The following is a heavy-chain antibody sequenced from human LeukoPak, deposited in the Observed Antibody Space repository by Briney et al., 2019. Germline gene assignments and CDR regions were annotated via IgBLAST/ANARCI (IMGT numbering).Heavy chain of an antibody. V-gene: IGHV3-23*01. J-gene: IGHJ6*03. CDR3: AKGQLGYMDV. CDR1: GFTFSSYA. CDR2: IFGSGGST. D-gene: IGHD6-6*01. Sequence: GGSLRLSCAASGFTFSSYAMYWVRQAPGKGLEWVSGIFGSGGSTHYADSVKGRFTISRDNAKNSLYLQMNSLRAEDTALYYCAKGQLGYMDVWGKGTTVTVSS.